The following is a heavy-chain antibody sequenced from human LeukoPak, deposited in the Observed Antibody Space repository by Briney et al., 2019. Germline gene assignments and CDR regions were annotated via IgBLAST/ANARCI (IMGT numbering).Heavy chain of an antibody. CDR2: TNHSGST. D-gene: IGHD2-15*01. J-gene: IGHJ5*02. Sequence: SETLSLTCAVYGGSFSGYYWSWIRQPPGKGLEWIGETNHSGSTNYNPSLKSRVTISVDTSKNQFSLKLSSVTAADTAVYYCARGRYCSGGSCYSLDGWFDPWGQGTLVTVSS. V-gene: IGHV4-34*01. CDR3: ARGRYCSGGSCYSLDGWFDP. CDR1: GGSFSGYY.